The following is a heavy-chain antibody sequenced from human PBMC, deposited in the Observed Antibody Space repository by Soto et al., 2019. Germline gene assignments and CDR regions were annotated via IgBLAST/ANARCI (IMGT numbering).Heavy chain of an antibody. V-gene: IGHV3-53*01. CDR1: GFTVSSTNY. CDR3: HGYGY. CDR2: IYSGGTT. D-gene: IGHD5-12*01. Sequence: EVQLVESGGGLIQPGGSLRLSWVVSGFTVSSTNYMSWVRQAPGKGLEWVSVIYSGGTTYYADSVKRRFTISRDNSKNTLYLQMNSLRAEDTAVYYCHGYGYWGQGTLVTVSS. J-gene: IGHJ4*02.